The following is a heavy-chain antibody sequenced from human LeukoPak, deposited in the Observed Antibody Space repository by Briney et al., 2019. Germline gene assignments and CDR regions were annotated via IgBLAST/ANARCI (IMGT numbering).Heavy chain of an antibody. D-gene: IGHD3-10*01. Sequence: PGGSLRLSCAASGFTFSSYAMNWVRQAPGKGLEWVSGMSGSGKTTYYADSVKGRFNISRDNSKNTVYLQMNSLRGEDTAMYFCAKDGGLVRGAFDSWGLGTLVTVSS. CDR1: GFTFSSYA. V-gene: IGHV3-23*01. CDR3: AKDGGLVRGAFDS. J-gene: IGHJ4*02. CDR2: MSGSGKTT.